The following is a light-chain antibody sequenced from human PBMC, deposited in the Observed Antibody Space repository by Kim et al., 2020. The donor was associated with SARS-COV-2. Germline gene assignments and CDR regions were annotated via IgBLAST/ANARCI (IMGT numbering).Light chain of an antibody. J-gene: IGLJ1*01. Sequence: APGKTARITCGGDNIGSKSVHWYQQKPGQAPVLVIYYESDRPSGIPERFSGANSVNTATLTISRVEAGDEADYYCQVCDSSSDHYVFGTGTKVTVL. CDR2: YES. CDR3: QVCDSSSDHYV. CDR1: NIGSKS. V-gene: IGLV3-21*04.